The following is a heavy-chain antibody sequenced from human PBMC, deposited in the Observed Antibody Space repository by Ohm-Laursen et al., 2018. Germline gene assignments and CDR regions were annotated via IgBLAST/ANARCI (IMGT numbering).Heavy chain of an antibody. V-gene: IGHV3-30*18. J-gene: IGHJ4*02. D-gene: IGHD1-14*01. CDR3: AKAHLKNLDY. CDR2: ISNDENYK. CDR1: GFTFSSYG. Sequence: FLRLSCSASGFTFSSYGMHRVRQAPGKGLEWVAVISNDENYKNYADSVRGRFTISRDNSENTLYLQMNSLRAEDTAVYYCAKAHLKNLDYWGQGSLVTVSS.